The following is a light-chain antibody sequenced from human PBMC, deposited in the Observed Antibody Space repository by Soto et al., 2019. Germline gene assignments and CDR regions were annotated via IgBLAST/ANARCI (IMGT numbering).Light chain of an antibody. Sequence: DIVMTQSPDSLAVSLGESATINCKSSQILLYNSNNKNYLAWYQQKPGQPPKVLIFWASTRESGVPDRFSGSGSGTDFTLTISSLQAEDVAVYYCQQYYGTSPLTFGGGTKVDI. V-gene: IGKV4-1*01. CDR3: QQYYGTSPLT. J-gene: IGKJ4*01. CDR1: QILLYNSNNKNY. CDR2: WAS.